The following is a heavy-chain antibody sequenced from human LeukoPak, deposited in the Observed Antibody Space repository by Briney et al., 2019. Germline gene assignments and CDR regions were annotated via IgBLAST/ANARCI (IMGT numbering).Heavy chain of an antibody. CDR3: AREEDY. CDR1: GGSISSGSYY. J-gene: IGHJ4*02. Sequence: PSETLSLTCTVSGGSISSGSYYWSWIRQPAGKGLEWIGRIYTSGSTNYNPSLKSRVTISVDTSKNQFSLKLSSVTAADTAVYYCAREEDYWGQGTLVTVSS. CDR2: IYTSGST. V-gene: IGHV4-61*02.